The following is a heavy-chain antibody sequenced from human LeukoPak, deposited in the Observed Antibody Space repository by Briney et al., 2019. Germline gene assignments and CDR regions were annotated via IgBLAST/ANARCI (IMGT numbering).Heavy chain of an antibody. CDR2: VNPKTGGT. J-gene: IGHJ3*01. Sequence: ASVKVSCKAFGYSFTGYHLHWVRQAPSPGLEWMGWVNPKTGGTNYARKFQGRVTMTRDTSINTVNMELSRLTSDDTAVYYCAREFSSKLEWLAYVTGDDAFDVWGQGTMITVS. V-gene: IGHV1-2*02. D-gene: IGHD3-3*01. CDR3: AREFSSKLEWLAYVTGDDAFDV. CDR1: GYSFTGYH.